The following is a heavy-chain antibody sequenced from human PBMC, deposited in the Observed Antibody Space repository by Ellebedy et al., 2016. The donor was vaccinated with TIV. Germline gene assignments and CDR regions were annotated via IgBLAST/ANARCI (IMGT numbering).Heavy chain of an antibody. J-gene: IGHJ6*02. CDR1: GYTFTGYY. Sequence: ASVKVSXXASGYTFTGYYMHWVRQAPGQGLEWMGWINPNSGGTNYAQKFQGWVTMTRDTSISTAYMELSRLRSDDTAVYYCATSITIAAAGTSYYYYGMDVWGQGTTVTVSS. CDR3: ATSITIAAAGTSYYYYGMDV. CDR2: INPNSGGT. V-gene: IGHV1-2*04. D-gene: IGHD6-13*01.